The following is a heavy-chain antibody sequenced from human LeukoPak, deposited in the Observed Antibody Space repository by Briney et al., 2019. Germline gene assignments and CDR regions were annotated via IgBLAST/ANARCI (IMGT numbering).Heavy chain of an antibody. V-gene: IGHV3-11*01. CDR2: ISSSGSTI. D-gene: IGHD2-2*02. J-gene: IGHJ2*01. CDR1: GFTFSDYY. Sequence: GGSLRLSCAASGFTFSDYYMSWIRQAPGKGLEWVSYISSSGSTIYYADSVKGRFTISRDNAKNSLYLQMNSLRAEDTAVYYCARGSYCSSTSYYRLNWYFDLWGRGTLVTVSS. CDR3: ARGSYCSSTSYYRLNWYFDL.